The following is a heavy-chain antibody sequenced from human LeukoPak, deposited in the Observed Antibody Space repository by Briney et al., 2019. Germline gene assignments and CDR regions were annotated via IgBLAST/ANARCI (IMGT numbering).Heavy chain of an antibody. CDR2: IRYDGSNK. J-gene: IGHJ5*02. CDR1: GFTFSSYG. Sequence: GGSLRLSCAASGFTFSSYGMHWVRQAPGKGLEWVAFIRYDGSNKYYADSVKGRFTISRDNSKNTLYLQMNSLRAEDTAVYYCARGGIVGATNWFDPWGQGTLVTVSS. D-gene: IGHD1-26*01. CDR3: ARGGIVGATNWFDP. V-gene: IGHV3-30*02.